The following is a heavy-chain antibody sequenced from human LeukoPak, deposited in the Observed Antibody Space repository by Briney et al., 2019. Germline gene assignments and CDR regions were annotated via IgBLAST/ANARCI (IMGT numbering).Heavy chain of an antibody. D-gene: IGHD6-19*01. CDR3: ARRGYSSGWGAFDI. Sequence: GGSLRLSCAASGFTFSSYSMNWVRQAPGKGLEWVSSISSSSSYIYYADSVKGRFTISRDNAKNSLYLQMNSLRAEDTAVYYCARRGYSSGWGAFDIWGQGTMVTVSS. CDR2: ISSSSSYI. V-gene: IGHV3-21*01. J-gene: IGHJ3*02. CDR1: GFTFSSYS.